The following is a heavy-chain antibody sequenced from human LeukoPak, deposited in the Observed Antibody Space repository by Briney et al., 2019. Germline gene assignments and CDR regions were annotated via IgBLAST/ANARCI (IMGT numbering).Heavy chain of an antibody. Sequence: GGSLRHSCVASGFIFSRYGMHWVRQAPGRGLKWVAFIRDDGSKKFYVDSVKGRFTIFRDNSKNTLFLQMHSLRAEDTALYYCAYSDDYGDYMHFQHWGQGTLVTVSS. J-gene: IGHJ1*01. V-gene: IGHV3-30*02. D-gene: IGHD4-17*01. CDR2: IRDDGSKK. CDR3: AYSDDYGDYMHFQH. CDR1: GFIFSRYG.